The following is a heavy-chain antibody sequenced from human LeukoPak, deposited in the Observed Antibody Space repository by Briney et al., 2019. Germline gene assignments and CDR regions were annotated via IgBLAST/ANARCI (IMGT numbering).Heavy chain of an antibody. V-gene: IGHV4-30-4*01. Sequence: GYIYYRGSTYYNPSLKSRVTISVDTSKNQLSLKLSSVTAADTAVYYCAIYDFWSGYYTRDYWGQGTLVTVSS. J-gene: IGHJ4*02. D-gene: IGHD3-3*01. CDR3: AIYDFWSGYYTRDY. CDR2: IYYRGST.